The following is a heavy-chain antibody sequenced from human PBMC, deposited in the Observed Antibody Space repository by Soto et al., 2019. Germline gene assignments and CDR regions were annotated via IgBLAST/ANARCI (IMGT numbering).Heavy chain of an antibody. Sequence: LSLTCTVSGGSMRNYFWTWIRQPPGTGLEWIGYIHYSGTTSFFPSYNPSLRSRVTISEDTSKNQFSLKLLSVTTADTAVYFCAAGEASSRNLAPYYLDFWGQGTLVTVSS. CDR2: IHYSGTT. CDR3: AAGEASSRNLAPYYLDF. CDR1: GGSMRNYF. J-gene: IGHJ4*02. V-gene: IGHV4-59*01. D-gene: IGHD6-13*01.